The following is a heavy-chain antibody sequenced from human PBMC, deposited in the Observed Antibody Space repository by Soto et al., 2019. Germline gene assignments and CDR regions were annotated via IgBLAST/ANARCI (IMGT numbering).Heavy chain of an antibody. CDR1: GVSISSGGYY. V-gene: IGHV4-31*03. CDR2: IYYSGST. Sequence: QVQLQESGPGLVKHSHTLSLTCTVSGVSISSGGYYWSWIRQHPGKGLEWIGYIYYSGSTHYNPSLESRVKISVDTSKNQFALKLSSVTAADTAVYYCASVKEDYGDRGWFDPWGQGTLVTVSS. CDR3: ASVKEDYGDRGWFDP. D-gene: IGHD4-17*01. J-gene: IGHJ5*02.